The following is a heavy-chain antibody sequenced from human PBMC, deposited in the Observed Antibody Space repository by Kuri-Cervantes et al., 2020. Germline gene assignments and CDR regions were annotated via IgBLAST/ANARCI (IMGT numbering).Heavy chain of an antibody. Sequence: ASVKVSCKASGYTFTSYGISWVRQAPGQGLEWMGWISAYNGDTKSAQNFQGRVNMTTDTSTSTAYMELRSLRSDDTAVYYCTRSMVRGVPDYWGQGTLVTVSS. CDR2: ISAYNGDT. V-gene: IGHV1-18*01. J-gene: IGHJ4*02. CDR1: GYTFTSYG. CDR3: TRSMVRGVPDY. D-gene: IGHD3-10*01.